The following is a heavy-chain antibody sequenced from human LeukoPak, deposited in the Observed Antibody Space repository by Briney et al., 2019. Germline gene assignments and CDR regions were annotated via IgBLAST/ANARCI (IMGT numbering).Heavy chain of an antibody. D-gene: IGHD5-18*01. CDR3: ARDIKLWLTTD. CDR1: GGSISSGDYY. Sequence: SETLSLTCTVSGGSISSGDYYWSWIRQPPGKGLEWIGYIYYSGSTYYNPSLKSRVTISVDTSKNQFSLKLSSVTAADTAVYYCARDIKLWLTTDWGQGTLVTVSS. J-gene: IGHJ4*02. V-gene: IGHV4-30-4*02. CDR2: IYYSGST.